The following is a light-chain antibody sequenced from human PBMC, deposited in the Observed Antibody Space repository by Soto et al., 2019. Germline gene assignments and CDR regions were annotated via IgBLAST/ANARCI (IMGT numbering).Light chain of an antibody. J-gene: IGLJ3*02. CDR3: CSHATSYTWV. V-gene: IGLV2-11*01. Sequence: QSALTQPRSVSGSHGQSVTISCTGTSSDVGGYNYVSWYQQHPGKAPKVMIYDVSRRPAGVPDRFSGSKSGNTASLTIFGLQAEDEADYYCCSHATSYTWVFGGGTKLTVL. CDR1: SSDVGGYNY. CDR2: DVS.